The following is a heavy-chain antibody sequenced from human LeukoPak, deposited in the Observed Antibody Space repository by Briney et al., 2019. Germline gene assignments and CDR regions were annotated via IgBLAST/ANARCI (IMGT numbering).Heavy chain of an antibody. Sequence: ASVKVSCKASGYTFTSYGISWVRQAPGQGLEWMGWISAYNGNTNYAQKLQGRVTMTTDTSTSTAYMELRSLRSDDTAVYYCARDLSKLGVVPPPGNYWGQGTLVTVSS. J-gene: IGHJ4*02. CDR1: GYTFTSYG. D-gene: IGHD3-3*01. V-gene: IGHV1-18*01. CDR3: ARDLSKLGVVPPPGNY. CDR2: ISAYNGNT.